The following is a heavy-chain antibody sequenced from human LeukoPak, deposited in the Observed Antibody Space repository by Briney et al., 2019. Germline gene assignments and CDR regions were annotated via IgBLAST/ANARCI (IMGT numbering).Heavy chain of an antibody. D-gene: IGHD3-9*01. J-gene: IGHJ6*03. CDR3: AKGNYDILTGYYFPPYYYYYYMDV. V-gene: IGHV3-21*04. CDR1: GFTFSYYS. CDR2: ISGSRSYI. Sequence: GGSLRLSCAASGFTFSYYSMNWVRQAPGKGLEWVSSISGSRSYIYYADSVKGRFTISRDNSKNTLYLQMNSLRAEDTAVYYCAKGNYDILTGYYFPPYYYYYYMDVWGKGTTVTISS.